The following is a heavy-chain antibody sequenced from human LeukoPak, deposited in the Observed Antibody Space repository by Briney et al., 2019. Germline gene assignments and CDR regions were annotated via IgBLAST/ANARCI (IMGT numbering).Heavy chain of an antibody. Sequence: PSETLSLTCAVSGGSISSGGYSWSWIRQPPGKGLEWIGYIYHSGSTYYNPSLKSRVTISVDRSKNQFSLKLSSVTAADTAVYYCARGSFPGSGTNPVLQRPRQYYYYGMDVWGQGTTVTVSS. J-gene: IGHJ6*02. V-gene: IGHV4-30-2*01. CDR2: IYHSGST. CDR1: GGSISSGGYS. D-gene: IGHD3-10*01. CDR3: ARGSFPGSGTNPVLQRPRQYYYYGMDV.